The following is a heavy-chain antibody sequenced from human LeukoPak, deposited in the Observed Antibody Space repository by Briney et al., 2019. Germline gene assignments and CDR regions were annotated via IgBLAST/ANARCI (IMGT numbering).Heavy chain of an antibody. Sequence: GGSLRLSCEASGFGFSSYWASWVRQAPGKGLEWVANINQDGNSQNYVDSVRGRFTISKDNAKNSVYLQMNSLRAEDTAVYYCARSLWPEDYWGQGILVTVSS. D-gene: IGHD2-21*01. V-gene: IGHV3-7*01. CDR3: ARSLWPEDY. CDR1: GFGFSSYW. J-gene: IGHJ4*02. CDR2: INQDGNSQ.